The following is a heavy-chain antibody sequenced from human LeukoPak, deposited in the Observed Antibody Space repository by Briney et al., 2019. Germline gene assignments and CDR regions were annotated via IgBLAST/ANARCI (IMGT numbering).Heavy chain of an antibody. CDR2: ISYDGSNK. J-gene: IGHJ3*02. CDR1: GFPFSGYA. CDR3: ARDAPGYCSGGSCDAFDI. D-gene: IGHD2-15*01. Sequence: GGSLRLSCAASGFPFSGYAMHWVRQAPGKGLEWVAVISYDGSNKYYADSVKGRFTISRDNSKNTLYLQMNSLRAEDTAVYYCARDAPGYCSGGSCDAFDIWGQGTMVTVSS. V-gene: IGHV3-30-3*01.